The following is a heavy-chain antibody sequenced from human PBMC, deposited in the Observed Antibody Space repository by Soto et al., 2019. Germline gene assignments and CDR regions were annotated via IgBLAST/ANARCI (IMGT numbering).Heavy chain of an antibody. D-gene: IGHD6-13*01. V-gene: IGHV2-70*11. CDR1: GFSLSTSGMC. Sequence: SGPTLVNPTQTLTLTCTFSGFSLSTSGMCVSWIRQPPGKALEWLARIDWDDDKYYSTSLKTRLTISKDTSKNQVVLTMTNMDPVDTATYYCARTRIAAAVGDYYYYYGMDVWGQGTTVTVSS. CDR2: IDWDDDK. CDR3: ARTRIAAAVGDYYYYYGMDV. J-gene: IGHJ6*02.